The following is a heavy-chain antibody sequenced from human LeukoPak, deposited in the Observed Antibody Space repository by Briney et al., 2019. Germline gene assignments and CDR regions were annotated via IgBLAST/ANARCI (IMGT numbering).Heavy chain of an antibody. D-gene: IGHD3-10*01. CDR2: FSGSGGNT. J-gene: IGHJ4*02. V-gene: IGHV3-23*01. Sequence: PGGSLRVSYAASGFRISSSAMSWVRQAPGKGLEWVSVFSGSGGNTFYRDSVMGRFTISRDNSKNTLYLQMNSLRAEDTAVYYCVASRGVTRAMPEYWGQGSLVTVSS. CDR3: VASRGVTRAMPEY. CDR1: GFRISSSA.